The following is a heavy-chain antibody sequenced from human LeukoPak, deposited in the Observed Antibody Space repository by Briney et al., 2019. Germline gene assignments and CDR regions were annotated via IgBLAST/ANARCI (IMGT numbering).Heavy chain of an antibody. CDR2: ISSSSTYI. J-gene: IGHJ4*02. Sequence: GGSLRLSCADSGFTFSRYSMNWVRQAPGKGLEWISSISSSSTYIYYADSVKGRFTISRDNSKNSLYLQMNSLRAEDTAVYYCAREASGPDFWGQGTLVTVSS. D-gene: IGHD5-12*01. CDR3: AREASGPDF. CDR1: GFTFSRYS. V-gene: IGHV3-21*01.